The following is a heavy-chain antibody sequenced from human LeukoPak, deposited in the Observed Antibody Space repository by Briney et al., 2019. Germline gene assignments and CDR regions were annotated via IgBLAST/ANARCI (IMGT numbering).Heavy chain of an antibody. CDR2: ISSSSSYI. V-gene: IGHV3-21*01. Sequence: GGSLRLSCAASGFTFSSYSMNWVRQAPGKGLEWGSSISSSSSYIYYADSVTGRFTISRDNAKNSLYLQMNSQRAEDTAVYYCARDRNVVDFDYWGQGTLVTVSS. D-gene: IGHD2-2*01. CDR3: ARDRNVVDFDY. J-gene: IGHJ4*02. CDR1: GFTFSSYS.